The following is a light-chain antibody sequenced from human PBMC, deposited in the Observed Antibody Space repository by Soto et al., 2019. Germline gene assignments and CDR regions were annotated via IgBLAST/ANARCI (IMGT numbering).Light chain of an antibody. Sequence: DIQMTQSPSSLSASVGDRVTITCRASQSISYYLNWYQQKPGKAPELLIYAASSLQSGVPSRFSGSGSGTDFTLTISSLQPEDFATYYSQQSYTTLITFGQGTRLDIK. CDR2: AAS. V-gene: IGKV1-39*01. CDR3: QQSYTTLIT. CDR1: QSISYY. J-gene: IGKJ5*01.